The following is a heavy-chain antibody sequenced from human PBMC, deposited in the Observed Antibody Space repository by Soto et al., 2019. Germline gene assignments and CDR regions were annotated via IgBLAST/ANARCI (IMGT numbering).Heavy chain of an antibody. CDR3: AKSGRYSNYLQIFDY. J-gene: IGHJ4*02. CDR1: GFTFSSYA. D-gene: IGHD4-4*01. Sequence: GGSLRLSCAASGFTFSSYAMSWVRQAPGKGLEWVSAISGSGGSTYYADSVKGRFTISRDNSKNTLYLQMNSLRAEDTAVYYCAKSGRYSNYLQIFDYWGQGTLVTVSS. V-gene: IGHV3-23*01. CDR2: ISGSGGST.